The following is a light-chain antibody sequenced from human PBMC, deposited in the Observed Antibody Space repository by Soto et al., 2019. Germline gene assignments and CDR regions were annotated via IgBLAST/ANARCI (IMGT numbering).Light chain of an antibody. CDR2: AAS. J-gene: IGKJ1*01. Sequence: EVVLTQSPGTLSLSPGERTTLSCRASQSVSSSYLAWYQQKPGQAPRLLIYAASSRATGIPDRFSGSGSGTDFTLTISRLEPEDFAVYYCKQYGSSRWTFGQGTKVEIK. V-gene: IGKV3-20*01. CDR3: KQYGSSRWT. CDR1: QSVSSSY.